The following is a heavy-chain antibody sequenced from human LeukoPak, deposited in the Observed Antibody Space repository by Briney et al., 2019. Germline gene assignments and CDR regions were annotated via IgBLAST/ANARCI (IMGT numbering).Heavy chain of an antibody. CDR1: GYTFTSYA. D-gene: IGHD4-11*01. V-gene: IGHV1-3*01. CDR2: INAGNGNT. CDR3: ARGGSRDYTWVFFDY. J-gene: IGHJ4*02. Sequence: ASVKVSCKASGYTFTSYAMHWVRQAPGQRLERMGWINAGNGNTKYSQKFQGRVTITRDTSASTAYMELSSLRSEDTAVYYCARGGSRDYTWVFFDYWGQGTLVTVSS.